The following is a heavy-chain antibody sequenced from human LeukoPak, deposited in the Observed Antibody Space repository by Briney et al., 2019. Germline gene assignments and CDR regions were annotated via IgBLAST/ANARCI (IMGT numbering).Heavy chain of an antibody. CDR1: GFTFSNAW. D-gene: IGHD2-2*01. J-gene: IGHJ4*02. CDR3: TTVLVLGVVVPAEGFDY. CDR2: IKSKTDGGTT. V-gene: IGHV3-15*01. Sequence: GGSRGLSCAASGFTFSNAWRSWVRKAPGKGLEWVGRIKSKTDGGTTDYAAPVKGRFTISRDNSKNTLYLQMNSLKTEDTAVYYCTTVLVLGVVVPAEGFDYWGQGTLVTVSS.